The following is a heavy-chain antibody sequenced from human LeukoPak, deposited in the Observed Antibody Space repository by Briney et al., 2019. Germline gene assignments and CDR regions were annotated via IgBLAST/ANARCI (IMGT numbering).Heavy chain of an antibody. CDR3: AKDAAYTSGWRAGDY. D-gene: IGHD6-19*01. CDR1: GFTFSNYA. J-gene: IGHJ4*02. CDR2: ISGSGGNT. Sequence: GGSLRLSCAASGFTFSNYAMSWVRQAPGPGLEWVSAISGSGGNTYYADSVKGRFTISRDNSKNTLYLQMNSLRAEATAIYYCAKDAAYTSGWRAGDYWGQGTLVTVSS. V-gene: IGHV3-23*01.